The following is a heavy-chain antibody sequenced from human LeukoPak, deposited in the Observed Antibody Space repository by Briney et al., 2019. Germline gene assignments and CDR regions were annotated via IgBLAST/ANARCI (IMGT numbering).Heavy chain of an antibody. Sequence: PGGSLRLSCAASGFTVSSNYMSWVRQAPGKGLEWVSAISGSGGSTYYADSVKGRFTISRDNSKNTLYLQMNSLRAEDTAVYYCAKTGEWHDAFDIWGQGTMVTVSS. CDR1: GFTVSSNY. CDR2: ISGSGGST. CDR3: AKTGEWHDAFDI. J-gene: IGHJ3*02. V-gene: IGHV3-23*01. D-gene: IGHD7-27*01.